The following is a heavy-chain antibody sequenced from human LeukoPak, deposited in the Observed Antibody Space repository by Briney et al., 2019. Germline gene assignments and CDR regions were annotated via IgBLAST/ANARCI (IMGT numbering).Heavy chain of an antibody. CDR3: ARDTRGESDY. D-gene: IGHD2-2*01. Sequence: PGGSLRLSCAASGFTFRTYGMNWVRQAPGKGLEWISYINSNSDTVHYSNFVEGRFTISRDNAKDSLYLQMNSLRAEDTAMYYCARDTRGESDYWGHGTLVTVSS. V-gene: IGHV3-48*04. CDR2: INSNSDTV. J-gene: IGHJ4*01. CDR1: GFTFRTYG.